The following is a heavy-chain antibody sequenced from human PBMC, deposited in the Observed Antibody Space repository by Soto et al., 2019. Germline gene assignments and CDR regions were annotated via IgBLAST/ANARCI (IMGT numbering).Heavy chain of an antibody. J-gene: IGHJ6*02. CDR2: ISSSSSYI. CDR3: ARDHSSGWYVLYYYYGMDV. D-gene: IGHD6-19*01. V-gene: IGHV3-21*01. CDR1: GFTFSSHS. Sequence: GGSLRLSCAASGFTFSSHSMNWVRQAPGEGLEWVSFISSSSSYIYYADSVKGRFTISRDNAKNSLYLQMNSLRAEDTAVYYCARDHSSGWYVLYYYYGMDVWGQGTTVTVSS.